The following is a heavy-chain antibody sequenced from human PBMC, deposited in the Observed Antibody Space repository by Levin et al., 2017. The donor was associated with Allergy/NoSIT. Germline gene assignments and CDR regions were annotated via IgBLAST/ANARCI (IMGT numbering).Heavy chain of an antibody. CDR1: GYSISSGYY. CDR3: ARFGASRALSVAYYYYGMDV. V-gene: IGHV4-38-2*01. D-gene: IGHD3-16*01. J-gene: IGHJ6*02. CDR2: IYQSGST. Sequence: SETLSLTCAVSGYSISSGYYWGWIRQSPGKGLEWIATIYQSGSTYYNSSLRGRVTISIDTSKNQFSLTLTSVTAADTAVYFCARFGASRALSVAYYYYGMDVWGQGTTVTVS.